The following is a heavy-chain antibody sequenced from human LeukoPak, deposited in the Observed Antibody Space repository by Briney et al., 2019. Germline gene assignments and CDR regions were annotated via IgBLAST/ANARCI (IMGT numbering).Heavy chain of an antibody. Sequence: ASVKVSCKASGYTFTSYYMHWVRQAPGQGLECMGIINPSGGSTSYAQKFQGRVTMTRDTSTSTVYMELSSLRSEDTAVYYCARDVRWLRFVFDHWGQGIPVTVSS. D-gene: IGHD5-12*01. CDR1: GYTFTSYY. CDR3: ARDVRWLRFVFDH. V-gene: IGHV1-46*01. CDR2: INPSGGST. J-gene: IGHJ4*02.